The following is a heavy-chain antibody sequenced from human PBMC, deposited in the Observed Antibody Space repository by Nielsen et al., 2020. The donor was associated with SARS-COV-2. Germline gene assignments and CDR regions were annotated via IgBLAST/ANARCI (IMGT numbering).Heavy chain of an antibody. V-gene: IGHV1-2*06. J-gene: IGHJ3*02. CDR1: GYTFTGYY. CDR3: ARLKRVDHAYAFDI. CDR2: INPNSGGT. Sequence: ASVKVSCKASGYTFTGYYMHWVRQAPGQGLEWMGRINPNSGGTNYAQKFQGRVTMTRDTSISTAYMELSRLRSDDTAVYYCARLKRVDHAYAFDIWGQGTMVTVSS. D-gene: IGHD3-3*01.